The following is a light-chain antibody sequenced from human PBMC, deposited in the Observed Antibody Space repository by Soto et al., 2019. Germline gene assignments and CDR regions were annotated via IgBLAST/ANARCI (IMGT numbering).Light chain of an antibody. CDR3: QQYGSSRN. CDR1: QSVSSSY. V-gene: IGKV3-20*01. J-gene: IGKJ1*01. Sequence: EIVLTQSPGTLSLSPGERATLSCRASQSVSSSYLAWYQQKPGQAPRLLIYGASSRATGIPDRCSGSGSGTDFTLTISRLEPEDFAVYYWQQYGSSRNFGHGTKVEIK. CDR2: GAS.